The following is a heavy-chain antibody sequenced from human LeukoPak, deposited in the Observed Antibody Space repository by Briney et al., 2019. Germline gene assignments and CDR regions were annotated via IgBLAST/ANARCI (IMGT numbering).Heavy chain of an antibody. D-gene: IGHD3-10*01. CDR3: AATRGSGSYFLTHVDY. CDR1: GYSFTSYW. Sequence: GESLKISCKGSGYSFTSYWISWVRQMPGKGLEWMGRIDPSDSYTNYSPSFQGHVTISADKSISTAYLQWSSLKASDTAMYYCAATRGSGSYFLTHVDYWGQGTLVTVSS. V-gene: IGHV5-10-1*01. CDR2: IDPSDSYT. J-gene: IGHJ4*02.